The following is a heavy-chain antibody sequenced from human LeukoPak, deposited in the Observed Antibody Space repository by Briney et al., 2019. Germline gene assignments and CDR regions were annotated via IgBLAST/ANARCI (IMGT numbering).Heavy chain of an antibody. CDR2: ICYSGST. CDR1: GGSIFSYD. CDR3: ARHLNNCGDDCYIFDY. J-gene: IGHJ4*02. Sequence: SETLCLTCTVSGGSIFSYDWSWIRQPPGKGLEWVGGICYSGSTNYNPSLKSRVTISVDTSKNQFSLRVSCVTAADTAVYYRARHLNNCGDDCYIFDYWAREPWSPSPQ. V-gene: IGHV4-59*08. D-gene: IGHD2-21*01.